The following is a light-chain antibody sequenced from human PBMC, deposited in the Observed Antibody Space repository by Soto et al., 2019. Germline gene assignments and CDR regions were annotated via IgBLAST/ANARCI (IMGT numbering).Light chain of an antibody. V-gene: IGLV4-69*01. CDR3: QSWGTGIV. CDR1: SGHSSYA. CDR2: LNSDGSH. J-gene: IGLJ2*01. Sequence: QSVLTQSPSASASLGASIKLTCTLSSGHSSYANAWHQQQPEKGPRHLMKLNSDGSHSEGDGIPDRFSASSSGAERYLALSGDESEDEAGYSCQSWGTGIVFGGGTKLTVL.